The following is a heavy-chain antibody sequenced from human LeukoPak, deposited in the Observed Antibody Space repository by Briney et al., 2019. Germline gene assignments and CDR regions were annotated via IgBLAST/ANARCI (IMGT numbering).Heavy chain of an antibody. V-gene: IGHV3-11*03. CDR3: ARTAKPDY. D-gene: IGHD2-21*02. CDR1: GF. Sequence: GGSLRLSCPASGFMSWVRQAPGKGLEWVSYINGGGTYSDYADSVKGRFTISRDNAKNSLYLQIDSLRVEDTAVYYCARTAKPDYWGQGTLVIVSS. CDR2: INGGGTYS. J-gene: IGHJ4*02.